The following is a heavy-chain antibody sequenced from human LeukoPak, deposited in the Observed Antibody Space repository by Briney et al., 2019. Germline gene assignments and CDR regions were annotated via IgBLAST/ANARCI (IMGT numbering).Heavy chain of an antibody. Sequence: KAGGSLRLSCAASGFTFSSYSMNWVRQAPGKGLEWVSSISSSSSYIYYADSVKGRFTISRDNAKNTLYLQMNSLRAEDTAVYYCARDDYGDLNYWGQGTLVTVSS. V-gene: IGHV3-21*04. CDR1: GFTFSSYS. CDR3: ARDDYGDLNY. D-gene: IGHD4-17*01. J-gene: IGHJ4*02. CDR2: ISSSSSYI.